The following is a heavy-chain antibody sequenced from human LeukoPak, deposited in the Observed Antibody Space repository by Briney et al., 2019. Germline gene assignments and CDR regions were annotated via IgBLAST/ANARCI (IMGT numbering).Heavy chain of an antibody. CDR2: IYTSGST. CDR1: GFTISSYY. Sequence: PSETLSLTCTVSGFTISSYYRSWIRQPAGKGLEWIGRIYTSGSTNYNPSLKSRVTMSVDTSKNQFSLKRSSVTAADTAVYFCARGAVWGSYPNWFDPWGQGTLVTVSS. J-gene: IGHJ5*02. D-gene: IGHD3-16*02. CDR3: ARGAVWGSYPNWFDP. V-gene: IGHV4-4*07.